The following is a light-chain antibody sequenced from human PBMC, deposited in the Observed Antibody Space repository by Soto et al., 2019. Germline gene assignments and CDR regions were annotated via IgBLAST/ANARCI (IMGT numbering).Light chain of an antibody. Sequence: EIVLTQSPGTLSLSPGERATLSCRASQSVSSSYLAWYQQKPGQAPRLLIYGASSRAPGSPDRFRGSGSGTDFTLTISRLEPEDFAVYYCQQYGSSPFTFGPGTKVDIK. CDR1: QSVSSSY. V-gene: IGKV3-20*01. J-gene: IGKJ3*01. CDR2: GAS. CDR3: QQYGSSPFT.